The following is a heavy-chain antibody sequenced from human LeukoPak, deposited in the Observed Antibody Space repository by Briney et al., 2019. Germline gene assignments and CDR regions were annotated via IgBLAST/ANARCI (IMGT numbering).Heavy chain of an antibody. V-gene: IGHV3-23*01. J-gene: IGHJ4*02. CDR3: AKDQGYSYYYLDY. CDR2: INGNGAST. CDR1: GFTFNNHA. Sequence: GGSLILSCAASGFTFNNHAMSWVRQAPGKGLDWVSGINGNGASTYYSDSVKGRFTISRDNSKNTLYLQMSSLRAEDTAIYYCAKDQGYSYYYLDYWGQGTLVTVSS. D-gene: IGHD5-18*01.